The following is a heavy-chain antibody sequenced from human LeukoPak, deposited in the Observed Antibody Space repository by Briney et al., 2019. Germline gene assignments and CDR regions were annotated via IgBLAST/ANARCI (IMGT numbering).Heavy chain of an antibody. CDR3: ARGPSNAGSYQKRIDY. CDR1: GYTFTSYG. J-gene: IGHJ4*02. D-gene: IGHD1-26*01. Sequence: GATVKVSCKASGYTFTSYGISWVRQAPGQGLEWMGWISAYNGNTNYAQKLQGRVTMTTDTSTSTAYMELRSLRSDDTAVYYCARGPSNAGSYQKRIDYWGQGTLVTVSS. CDR2: ISAYNGNT. V-gene: IGHV1-18*01.